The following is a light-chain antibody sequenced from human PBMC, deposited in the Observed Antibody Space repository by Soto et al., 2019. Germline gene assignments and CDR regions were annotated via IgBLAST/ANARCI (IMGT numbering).Light chain of an antibody. CDR1: QSLVHRDGNTY. J-gene: IGKJ4*01. CDR3: MQSSQFPLT. Sequence: EIVLTQTPLSSPVTLGQPASISCKSSQSLVHRDGNTYLSLLHLGPGQPPRLLIYKISNRFSGVPDRFSGSGAGTDVTLKITRVETEDLATYYCMQSSQFPLTFGGGTKVEI. CDR2: KIS. V-gene: IGKV2-24*01.